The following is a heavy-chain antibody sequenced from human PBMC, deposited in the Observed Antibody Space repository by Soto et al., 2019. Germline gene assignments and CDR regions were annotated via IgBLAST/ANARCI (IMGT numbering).Heavy chain of an antibody. D-gene: IGHD3-10*01. CDR3: VKDRRYDSGSYNFDY. V-gene: IGHV3-64D*06. J-gene: IGHJ4*02. Sequence: HPGGSLRLSCSASGFTFSSYAMHWVRQAPGKGLEYVSAISSSGGRTYYADSVKGRITISRDNSKNTLYLQMSSLRPEDTAVYYCVKDRRYDSGSYNFDYWGQGTLVTVSS. CDR1: GFTFSSYA. CDR2: ISSSGGRT.